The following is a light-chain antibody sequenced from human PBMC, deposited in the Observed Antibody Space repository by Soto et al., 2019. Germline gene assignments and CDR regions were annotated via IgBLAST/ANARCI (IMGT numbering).Light chain of an antibody. CDR2: EVR. CDR1: SSDVGGYNY. Sequence: QSVLTQPAPVSGSPGQSITISCTGTSSDVGGYNYVSWYQQHPGKAPKLMIYEVRNRPSGVSNRFSGSKSGNTASLTVSGLQAEDEADYHCSSYISDNTYVFGTGTKVTVL. CDR3: SSYISDNTYV. J-gene: IGLJ1*01. V-gene: IGLV2-14*01.